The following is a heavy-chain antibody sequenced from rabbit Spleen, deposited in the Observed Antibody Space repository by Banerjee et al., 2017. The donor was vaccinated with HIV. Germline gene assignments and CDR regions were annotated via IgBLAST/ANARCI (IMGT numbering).Heavy chain of an antibody. CDR1: GFDLSDYYY. CDR2: IYTGSGTT. J-gene: IGHJ4*01. V-gene: IGHV1S40*01. Sequence: QSLQESGGGLVKPGASLTLTCTASGFDLSDYYYMYWVRQAPGKGLELIGCIYTGSGTTYYASWAKGRFTISRENTQNTVSLQLNSLTAADTAPYFCARDVDAVIGWNFGWWGPGPWSPS. D-gene: IGHD1-1*01. CDR3: ARDVDAVIGWNFGW.